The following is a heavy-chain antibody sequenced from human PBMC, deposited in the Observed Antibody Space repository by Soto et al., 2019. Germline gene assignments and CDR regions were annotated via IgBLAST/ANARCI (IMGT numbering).Heavy chain of an antibody. CDR2: INWDGDTT. V-gene: IGHV3-43*01. Sequence: GGSLRLSCAVSGLSFEDYTMHWVRQRPGKGLEWVSLINWDGDTTYYADSVKGRFTISRDNSKNSLYLLMDSLTPEDSALYFCVRAVDMATITTSSGLWFDPWGQGTLVTVSS. D-gene: IGHD5-12*01. J-gene: IGHJ5*02. CDR1: GLSFEDYT. CDR3: VRAVDMATITTSSGLWFDP.